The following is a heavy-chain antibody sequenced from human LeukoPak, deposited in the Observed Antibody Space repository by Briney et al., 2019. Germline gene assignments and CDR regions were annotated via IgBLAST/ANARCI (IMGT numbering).Heavy chain of an antibody. D-gene: IGHD3-22*01. CDR2: ISAYNGNT. CDR3: AAVEYYYDSSGHYGFDY. Sequence: ASVKVSCKASGYTFTSYGISWVRQAPGQGLEWMGWISAYNGNTNYAQKLQGRVTMTTDTSTSTAYMELRSLRSDDTAVYYCAAVEYYYDSSGHYGFDYWGQGTLVTVSS. V-gene: IGHV1-18*01. J-gene: IGHJ4*02. CDR1: GYTFTSYG.